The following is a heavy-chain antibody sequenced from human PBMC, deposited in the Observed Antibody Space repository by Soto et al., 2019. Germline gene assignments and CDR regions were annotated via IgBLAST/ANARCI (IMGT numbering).Heavy chain of an antibody. CDR3: AREYCSSTSCYVYNWFDP. CDR1: GFTFSAYD. V-gene: IGHV3-13*05. CDR2: IGAADDP. Sequence: GGSLRLSCAASGFTFSAYDMHWVRQPTGKGLEWVSAIGAADDPYYLGSVKGRFTISRENAKNSLYLQMNSLRAEDTAVYYCAREYCSSTSCYVYNWFDPWGQGTLVTVSS. D-gene: IGHD2-2*01. J-gene: IGHJ5*02.